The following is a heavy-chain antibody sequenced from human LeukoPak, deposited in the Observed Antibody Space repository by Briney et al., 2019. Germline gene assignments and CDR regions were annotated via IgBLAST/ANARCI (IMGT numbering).Heavy chain of an antibody. CDR3: ARDQGGRNDAFDI. V-gene: IGHV4-38-2*02. CDR1: GGSLSSPYY. J-gene: IGHJ3*02. D-gene: IGHD1-26*01. CDR2: IYHTGTA. Sequence: SETLSLTCTVSGGSLSSPYYWGWIRQPPGKGLEWIGSIYHTGTAYYNPSLKSRVTISVDRSKNQFSLKLSSVTAADTAVYYCARDQGGRNDAFDIWGQGTMVTVSS.